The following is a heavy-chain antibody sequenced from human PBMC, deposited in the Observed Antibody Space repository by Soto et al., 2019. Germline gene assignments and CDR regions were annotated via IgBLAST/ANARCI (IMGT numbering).Heavy chain of an antibody. CDR1: GFTVSSNY. V-gene: IGHV3-53*04. J-gene: IGHJ6*04. CDR2: IYSGGST. Sequence: GGSLRLSCAASGFTVSSNYMSWVRQAPGKGLEWVSVIYSGGSTYYADSVKGRFTISSHNSKNTLYLQMNSLRAEDTAVYYCARGGRAKTPLDVWGKGTTVTVSS. D-gene: IGHD1-26*01. CDR3: ARGGRAKTPLDV.